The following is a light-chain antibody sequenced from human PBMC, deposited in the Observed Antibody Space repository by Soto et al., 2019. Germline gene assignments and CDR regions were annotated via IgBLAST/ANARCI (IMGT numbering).Light chain of an antibody. CDR2: AAS. J-gene: IGKJ4*01. V-gene: IGKV1-12*01. Sequence: IQMTQSPSYMSASVGDRVTITCRASQGITTSLAWYQQKPGTAPKPLIYAASTLKSGVPSRFSGSGSGTEFTLTLSSLQPEDFATYYCQHTRTFPLSFGGGTRV. CDR1: QGITTS. CDR3: QHTRTFPLS.